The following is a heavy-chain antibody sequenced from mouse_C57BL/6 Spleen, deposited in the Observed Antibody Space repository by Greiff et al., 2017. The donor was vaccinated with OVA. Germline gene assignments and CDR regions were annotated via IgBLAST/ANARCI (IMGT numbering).Heavy chain of an antibody. CDR3: ARQLGRGGYYAMDY. D-gene: IGHD4-1*02. CDR2: ISSGSSTI. Sequence: EVHLVESGGGLVKPGGSLKLSCAASGFTFSDYGMHWVRQAPEKGLEWVAYISSGSSTIYYADTVKGRFTISRDNAKNTLFLQMTSLRSEDTAMYYCARQLGRGGYYAMDYWGQGTSVTVSS. CDR1: GFTFSDYG. J-gene: IGHJ4*01. V-gene: IGHV5-17*01.